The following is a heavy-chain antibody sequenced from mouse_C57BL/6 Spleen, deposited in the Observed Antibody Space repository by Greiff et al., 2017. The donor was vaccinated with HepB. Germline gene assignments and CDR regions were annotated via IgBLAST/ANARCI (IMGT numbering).Heavy chain of an antibody. CDR3: AGPSIYGGPMDY. D-gene: IGHD1-1*02. V-gene: IGHV1-26*01. Sequence: EVQLQQSGPELVKPGASVKISCKASGYTFTDYYMNWVKQSHGKSLEWIGDINPNNGGTSYNQKFKGKATLTVDKSSSTAYMELRSLTSEDSAVYYCAGPSIYGGPMDYWGQGTSVNVSS. CDR2: INPNNGGT. CDR1: GYTFTDYY. J-gene: IGHJ4*01.